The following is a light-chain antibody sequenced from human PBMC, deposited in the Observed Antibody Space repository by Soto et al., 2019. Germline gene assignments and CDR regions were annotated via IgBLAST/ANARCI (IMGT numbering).Light chain of an antibody. CDR1: RSITNY. J-gene: IGKJ2*01. V-gene: IGKV1-39*01. CDR3: QQSDSYPYT. Sequence: DIQMTQSPSSLSVSVGDCVTITCRASRSITNYLNWYQQKPGKAPKLLVYAASSLQSGVPSRFSGNGSGTDFTLTISILQPEDFASYYCQQSDSYPYTFGQGTKLEIK. CDR2: AAS.